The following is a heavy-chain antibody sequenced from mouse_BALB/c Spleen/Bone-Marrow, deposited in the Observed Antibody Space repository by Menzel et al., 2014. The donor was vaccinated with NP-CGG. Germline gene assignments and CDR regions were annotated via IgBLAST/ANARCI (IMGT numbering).Heavy chain of an antibody. CDR3: ARLSYYGLTDY. V-gene: IGHV4-1*02. Sequence: EVQLQQSGGGLVQPGGSLKLSCAASGFDFSRYWMSWVRQAPGKGLEWIGEINPDSNTINYTPSLKDKFIISRDNAKNTLYLQMSKVKSEDTALYYCARLSYYGLTDYWGQGTTLTVSS. D-gene: IGHD1-2*01. CDR1: GFDFSRYW. CDR2: INPDSNTI. J-gene: IGHJ2*01.